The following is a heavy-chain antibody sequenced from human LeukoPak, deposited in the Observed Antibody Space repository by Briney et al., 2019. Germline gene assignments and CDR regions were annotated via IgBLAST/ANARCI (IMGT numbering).Heavy chain of an antibody. V-gene: IGHV4-59*02. J-gene: IGHJ5*02. CDR1: GGSASTYY. CDR2: MYRTGST. CDR3: AREGTYGWYNWFDP. D-gene: IGHD6-19*01. Sequence: PSETLSLTCTVSGGSASTYYWSWIRQPPGKGLEWIGYMYRTGSTNYNPSLKSRVTITPDTSKNQFSLRLTSVTAADTAVYYCAREGTYGWYNWFDPWGQGTLSPSLQ.